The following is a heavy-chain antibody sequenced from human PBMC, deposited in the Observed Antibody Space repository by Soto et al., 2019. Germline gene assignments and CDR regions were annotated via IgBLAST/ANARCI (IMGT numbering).Heavy chain of an antibody. CDR2: FLPVFTTA. Sequence: QVQLVQSGAEVKKPGSSVKVSCKASGGSFNTYGISWVRQAPGQGLEWMGGFLPVFTTAKYAQKFQGRVSITADESTSTDYMELCSLRSEDTAVYFLARDGVNVSRTTVRHGALDIWGQGTVVTVSS. J-gene: IGHJ3*02. D-gene: IGHD4-17*01. CDR1: GGSFNTYG. V-gene: IGHV1-69*01. CDR3: ARDGVNVSRTTVRHGALDI.